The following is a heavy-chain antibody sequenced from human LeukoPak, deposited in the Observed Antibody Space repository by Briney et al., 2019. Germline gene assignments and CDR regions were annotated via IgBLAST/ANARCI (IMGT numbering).Heavy chain of an antibody. CDR1: GGSISSGGYY. D-gene: IGHD1-20*01. CDR2: IYYSGST. Sequence: SETLSLTCTVSGGSISSGGYYWSWIRQHPGKGLEWIGYIYYSGSTYYNPTLKSRVTISVDTSKNQFSLKLSSVTAADTAVYYCARGYNWNRDCYFDLWGRGTLVTVSS. CDR3: ARGYNWNRDCYFDL. V-gene: IGHV4-31*03. J-gene: IGHJ2*01.